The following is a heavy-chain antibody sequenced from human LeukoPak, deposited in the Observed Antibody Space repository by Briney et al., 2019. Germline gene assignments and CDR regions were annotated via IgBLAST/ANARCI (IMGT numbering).Heavy chain of an antibody. V-gene: IGHV3-7*01. Sequence: GGSLRLSCAASGFTFSNYWMSWVRQAPGKGLEWVTNIHQDGNEKYYVDSVKGRFTISRDNAKNSLYLQMNSLRAEDTAVYYCARDPGVIGAFDIWGQGTMVTVSS. CDR3: ARDPGVIGAFDI. J-gene: IGHJ3*02. CDR1: GFTFSNYW. D-gene: IGHD2-21*01. CDR2: IHQDGNEK.